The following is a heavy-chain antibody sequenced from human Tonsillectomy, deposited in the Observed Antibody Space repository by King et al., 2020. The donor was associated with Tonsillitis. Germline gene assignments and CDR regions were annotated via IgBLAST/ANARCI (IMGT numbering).Heavy chain of an antibody. CDR3: AKDPGYCSGGSCYGPIDY. V-gene: IGHV3-30*02. D-gene: IGHD2-15*01. J-gene: IGHJ4*02. CDR2: IRYDGSNK. Sequence: VQLVESAGGVVQPGGSLRLSCAASGFTFSSYGMHWVRQAPGKGLEWVAFIRYDGSNKYYADYVKGRFTISRDNSKTTLYLQMNSLRAEDTAVYYCAKDPGYCSGGSCYGPIDYWGQGTLVTVSS. CDR1: GFTFSSYG.